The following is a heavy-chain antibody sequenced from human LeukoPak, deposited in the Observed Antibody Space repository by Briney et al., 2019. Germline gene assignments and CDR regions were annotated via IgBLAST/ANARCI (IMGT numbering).Heavy chain of an antibody. D-gene: IGHD3-22*01. CDR1: GYTFTGYY. J-gene: IGHJ4*02. CDR3: ARGSTLYYYDSSGYLHDY. CDR2: INPDSGGT. V-gene: IGHV1-2*02. Sequence: ASVKVSCKASGYTFTGYYMHWVRQAPGQGLEWMVWINPDSGGTNYAQKFRGRVTMTRDTSISTAYMELSGLRSDDTAVYYCARGSTLYYYDSSGYLHDYWGQGTLVTVSS.